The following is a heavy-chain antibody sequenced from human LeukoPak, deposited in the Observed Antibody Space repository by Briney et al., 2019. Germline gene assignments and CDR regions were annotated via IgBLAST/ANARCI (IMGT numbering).Heavy chain of an antibody. D-gene: IGHD3-22*01. CDR2: VTDNGGAT. V-gene: IGHV3-64D*06. Sequence: GGSLRLSCSASGFTFSSYAMHWVRQAPGKGLEYVSAVTDNGGATYYADSVKGRFTISRDNSKNTLFLQMTSLRTDDTAVYYCVKLRYYDNTGYYYVGAFDIWGRGTMVTVSS. J-gene: IGHJ3*02. CDR1: GFTFSSYA. CDR3: VKLRYYDNTGYYYVGAFDI.